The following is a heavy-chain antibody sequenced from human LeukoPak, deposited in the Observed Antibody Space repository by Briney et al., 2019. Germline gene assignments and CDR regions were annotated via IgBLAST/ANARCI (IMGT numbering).Heavy chain of an antibody. CDR3: ASCRTTGAYYYYGMDV. CDR1: GYTFTGYY. D-gene: IGHD1-7*01. CDR2: INPNSGGT. Sequence: ASVKVSCKASGYTFTGYYMHWVRQAPGQGLEWMGWINPNSGGTNYAQKFQGRVTMTRDTSISTAYMELSRLRSDDTAVYYCASCRTTGAYYYYGMDVWGQGTTVIVSS. J-gene: IGHJ6*02. V-gene: IGHV1-2*02.